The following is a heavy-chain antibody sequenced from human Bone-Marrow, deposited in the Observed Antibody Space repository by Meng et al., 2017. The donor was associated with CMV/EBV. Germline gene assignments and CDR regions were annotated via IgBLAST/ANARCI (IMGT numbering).Heavy chain of an antibody. CDR2: IYYSGTT. V-gene: IGHV4-31*03. J-gene: IGHJ4*02. Sequence: LRLSCTVSGGSISSGGFYWSWIRQHPGKGLEWIAYIYYSGTTYYNPSLKRRVTISVDTSKNQFSLKLSSVTAADTAVYYCVRAHPPAPSGIHDYWGQGTLVTVSS. CDR1: GGSISSGGFY. D-gene: IGHD3-3*02. CDR3: VRAHPPAPSGIHDY.